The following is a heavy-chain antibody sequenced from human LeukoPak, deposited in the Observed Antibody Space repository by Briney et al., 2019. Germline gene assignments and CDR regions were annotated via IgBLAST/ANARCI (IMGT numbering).Heavy chain of an antibody. CDR2: ISSSSSYI. Sequence: GGSLRLSCAASGFTFSSYSMNWVRQAPGKGLEWVSSISSSSSYIYYADSVKGRFTISRDNAKNSLYLQMNSLRAEDTAVYYCARERGDHYDSSGYYWFDSWGQGTLVTVSS. D-gene: IGHD3-22*01. CDR1: GFTFSSYS. V-gene: IGHV3-21*01. J-gene: IGHJ5*01. CDR3: ARERGDHYDSSGYYWFDS.